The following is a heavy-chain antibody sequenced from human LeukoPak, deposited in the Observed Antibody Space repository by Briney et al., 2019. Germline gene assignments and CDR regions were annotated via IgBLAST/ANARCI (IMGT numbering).Heavy chain of an antibody. CDR1: GFTFSDYY. CDR3: AAEDSSGYYEPVDY. CDR2: ISSSGSTI. V-gene: IGHV3-11*01. J-gene: IGHJ4*02. Sequence: GGSLGLSCAASGFTFSDYYMSWIRQAPGKGLEWVSYISSSGSTIYYADSVKGRFTISRDNAKNSLYLQMNSLRAEDTAVYYCAAEDSSGYYEPVDYWGQGTLVTVSP. D-gene: IGHD3-22*01.